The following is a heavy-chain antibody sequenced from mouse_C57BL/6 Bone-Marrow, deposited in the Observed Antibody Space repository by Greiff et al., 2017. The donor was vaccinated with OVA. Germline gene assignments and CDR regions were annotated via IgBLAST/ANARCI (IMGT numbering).Heavy chain of an antibody. CDR2: IHPNSGST. CDR3: ARGNYYGSRGY. CDR1: GYTFTSYW. Sequence: QVQLQQSGAELVKPGASVQLSCKASGYTFTSYWMHWVKQRPGQGLEWIGMIHPNSGSTNYNEKFKSKATLTVDKSSSTAYMQLSSLTSEDSAVYYCARGNYYGSRGYWGQGTTLTVSS. D-gene: IGHD1-1*01. V-gene: IGHV1-64*01. J-gene: IGHJ2*01.